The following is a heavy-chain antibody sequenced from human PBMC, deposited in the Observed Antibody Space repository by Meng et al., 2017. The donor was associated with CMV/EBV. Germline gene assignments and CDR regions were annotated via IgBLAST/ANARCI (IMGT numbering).Heavy chain of an antibody. Sequence: ASVKVSCKASGYTFTSYGISWVRQAPGQGLEWMGWISAYNGNTNYAQKLQGRVTMTTDTSTSTAYMELRSLRSDDTAVYYCARVNIVVVPAAIDGSSFSYYGMDAWGQGTTVTVSS. D-gene: IGHD2-2*01. V-gene: IGHV1-18*01. CDR3: ARVNIVVVPAAIDGSSFSYYGMDA. CDR1: GYTFTSYG. J-gene: IGHJ6*02. CDR2: ISAYNGNT.